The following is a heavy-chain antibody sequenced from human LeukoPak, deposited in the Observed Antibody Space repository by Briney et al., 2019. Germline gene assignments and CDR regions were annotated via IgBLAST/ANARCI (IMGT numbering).Heavy chain of an antibody. CDR3: ARDLDYYGSGSFFNI. Sequence: ASVKVSCKASGYTFTAYSMHWVRQAPGQGLEWMGWINPNSGGTNYAQKFQGRATMTRDTSITTAYMELSRLRSDDTAVYYCARDLDYYGSGSFFNIWGQGTIVTVPS. CDR2: INPNSGGT. J-gene: IGHJ3*02. CDR1: GYTFTAYS. D-gene: IGHD3-10*01. V-gene: IGHV1-2*02.